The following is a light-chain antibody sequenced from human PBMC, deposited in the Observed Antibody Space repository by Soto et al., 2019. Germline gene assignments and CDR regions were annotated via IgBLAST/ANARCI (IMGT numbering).Light chain of an antibody. CDR1: PAIASF. CDR2: GAS. Sequence: IQLTQSPCSLSASVGDRVTITCRASPAIASFLAWYQQKPGTAPKLLIYGASTLQSGVPSRFSGSRSGTDYTLTIASLQPEDFATYYCQQLNGSPWTFGQGTKVDIK. CDR3: QQLNGSPWT. J-gene: IGKJ1*01. V-gene: IGKV1-9*01.